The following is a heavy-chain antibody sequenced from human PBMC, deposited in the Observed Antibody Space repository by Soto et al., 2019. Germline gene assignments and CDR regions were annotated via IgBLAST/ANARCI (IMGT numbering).Heavy chain of an antibody. CDR1: GFTFSTYN. D-gene: IGHD2-15*01. V-gene: IGHV3-21*01. J-gene: IGHJ4*02. CDR2: ISSTSSFI. Sequence: EVQLVESGGGLVKPGGSLRVSCAASGFTFSTYNMNWVRQAPGKGLEWVSSISSTSSFIYYADSVKGRFTVSRDNAKNSLPLPINILRADDTAVYYCARALRYCSGGICYPPPYYFDYWGQGTLVTVSP. CDR3: ARALRYCSGGICYPPPYYFDY.